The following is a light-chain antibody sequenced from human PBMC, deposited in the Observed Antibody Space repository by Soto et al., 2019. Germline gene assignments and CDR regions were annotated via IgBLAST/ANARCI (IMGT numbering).Light chain of an antibody. CDR1: SSDIGRYNF. CDR3: SSSTSVTTFVV. J-gene: IGLJ1*01. CDR2: EVT. V-gene: IGLV2-14*01. Sequence: QSVLTQPASVSGSPGQSITISCTGTSSDIGRYNFVSWYQQHPGKAPKLLVYEVTNRPSGVSNRFSGSKSGNTASLTIFGLQTEDEADYYCSSSTSVTTFVVFGTGTKLTVL.